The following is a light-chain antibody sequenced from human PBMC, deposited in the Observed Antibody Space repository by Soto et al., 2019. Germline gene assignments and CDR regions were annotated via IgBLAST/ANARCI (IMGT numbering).Light chain of an antibody. CDR1: QDILNNY. J-gene: IGKJ1*01. V-gene: IGKV3-20*01. CDR2: GAS. Sequence: DIVLTQSPGTLSLSPGERATLSCRTSQDILNNYLAWFQQKPGHAPRLLIYGASNRAAGIPDRFSGSGSGTHVTLTISRLEPEDFAVYYCQQFGTPPWTFGQGTKVEV. CDR3: QQFGTPPWT.